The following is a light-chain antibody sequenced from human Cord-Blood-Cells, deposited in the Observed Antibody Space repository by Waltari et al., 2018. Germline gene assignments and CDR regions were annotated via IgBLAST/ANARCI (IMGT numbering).Light chain of an antibody. Sequence: DIVMTQSPDSLAVSLGERATINRKSSQSVLNSSNNKNYLAWYQQKPGQPPKLLIYWAPTRESGVPDRFSGSGSGTDFTLTISSLQAEDVAVYYCQQYYSTPLTFGGGTKVEIK. CDR2: WAP. J-gene: IGKJ4*01. CDR3: QQYYSTPLT. V-gene: IGKV4-1*01. CDR1: QSVLNSSNNKNY.